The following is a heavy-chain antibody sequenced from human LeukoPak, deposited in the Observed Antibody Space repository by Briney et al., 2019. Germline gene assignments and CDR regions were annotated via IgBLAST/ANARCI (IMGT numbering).Heavy chain of an antibody. Sequence: GGSLRLSCAASGFTFSSYGMHWVRQAPGKGLEWVAVISYDGSNKYYADSVKGRFTISRDNSKNTLYLQMNSLRAEDTAVYYCAKSREDGYSYGYPIDYWGQGTLVTVSS. J-gene: IGHJ4*02. CDR1: GFTFSSYG. CDR2: ISYDGSNK. V-gene: IGHV3-30*18. CDR3: AKSREDGYSYGYPIDY. D-gene: IGHD5-18*01.